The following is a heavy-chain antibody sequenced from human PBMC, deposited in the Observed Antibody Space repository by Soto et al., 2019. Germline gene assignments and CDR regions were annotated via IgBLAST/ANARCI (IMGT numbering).Heavy chain of an antibody. CDR1: GGTFSSYA. CDR2: IIPIFGTA. D-gene: IGHD3-9*01. V-gene: IGHV1-69*01. CDR3: ARWEALRYFDLRRRWFDP. Sequence: QVQLVQSGAEVKKPGSSVKVSCKASGGTFSSYAISWVRQAPGQGLEWMGGIIPIFGTANYAQKFQGRVTITADESTSTAYMELSSLRSEDTAVYYCARWEALRYFDLRRRWFDPWGQGTLVTVCS. J-gene: IGHJ5*02.